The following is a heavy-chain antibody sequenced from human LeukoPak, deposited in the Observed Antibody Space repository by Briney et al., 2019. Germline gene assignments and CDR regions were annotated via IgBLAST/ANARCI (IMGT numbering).Heavy chain of an antibody. CDR2: VSTTNDKA. Sequence: ASVKVSCKASGYTFTSYSFSWVRQAPGQGLEWMGWVSTTNDKANYAQKLQGRVTMTTDTSISTAYMELRSLSSDDTAVYYCGRVVTGYYRLDPWGLGTLVTVSS. CDR3: GRVVTGYYRLDP. D-gene: IGHD3-9*01. CDR1: GYTFTSYS. V-gene: IGHV1-18*01. J-gene: IGHJ5*02.